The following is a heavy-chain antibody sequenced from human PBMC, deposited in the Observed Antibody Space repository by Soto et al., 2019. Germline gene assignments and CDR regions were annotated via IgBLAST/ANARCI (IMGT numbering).Heavy chain of an antibody. V-gene: IGHV4-59*01. Sequence: QVQLQESGPGVVKPSETLSLTCTVSGGSISSYYWSWIRQPPGKGLEHIGSIYYSGSISYNPSLKSRVTISVDTSKNQFSLKLTSVTAADTAVYYCARDDVDTGMVGGIVSYYCHGLDVWGQGATVTVSS. CDR2: IYYSGSI. CDR3: ARDDVDTGMVGGIVSYYCHGLDV. D-gene: IGHD5-18*01. CDR1: GGSISSYY. J-gene: IGHJ6*02.